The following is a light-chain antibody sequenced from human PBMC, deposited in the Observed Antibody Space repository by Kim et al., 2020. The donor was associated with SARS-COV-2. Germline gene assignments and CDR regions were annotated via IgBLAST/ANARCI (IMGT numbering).Light chain of an antibody. Sequence: PPGKRATLSCRASHSVSSNYLAWYQQKPGQAPRLLIHGASNRATGIPDRFSGSGSGTDFTLTISRLEPEDFAVYCCQQYGRTPWTFGQGTKVDIK. V-gene: IGKV3-20*01. CDR2: GAS. CDR1: HSVSSNY. J-gene: IGKJ1*01. CDR3: QQYGRTPWT.